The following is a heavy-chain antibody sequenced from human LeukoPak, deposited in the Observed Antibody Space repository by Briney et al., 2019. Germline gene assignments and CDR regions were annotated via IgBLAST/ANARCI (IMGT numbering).Heavy chain of an antibody. J-gene: IGHJ5*02. CDR1: GYTFTGYY. D-gene: IGHD2/OR15-2a*01. CDR3: ARDNDYFNWFDP. CDR2: INPNRGGT. Sequence: ASVKVSCKASGYTFTGYYMHWVRQAPGQGLEWMGWINPNRGGTNYAQKFQGRVTMTRDTSISTAYMELSRLRSDDTAVYYCARDNDYFNWFDPWGQGTLVTVSS. V-gene: IGHV1-2*02.